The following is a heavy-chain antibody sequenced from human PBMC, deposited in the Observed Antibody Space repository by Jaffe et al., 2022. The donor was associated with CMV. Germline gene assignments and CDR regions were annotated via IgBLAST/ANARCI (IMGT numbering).Heavy chain of an antibody. V-gene: IGHV4-59*01. CDR1: GGSISSYY. J-gene: IGHJ4*02. CDR3: ARVGSHYYDSSGYYDY. D-gene: IGHD3-22*01. Sequence: QVQLQESGPGLVKPSETLSLTCTVSGGSISSYYWSWIRQPPGKGLEWIGYIYYSGSTNYNPSLKSRVTISVDTSKNQFSLKLSSVTAADTAVYYCARVGSHYYDSSGYYDYWGQGTLVTVSS. CDR2: IYYSGST.